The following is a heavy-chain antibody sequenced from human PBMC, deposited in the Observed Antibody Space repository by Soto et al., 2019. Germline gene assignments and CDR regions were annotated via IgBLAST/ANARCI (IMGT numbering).Heavy chain of an antibody. CDR3: AKDPAGYYDSSGYYYPEYYFDY. V-gene: IGHV3-23*01. CDR1: GFTFSSYA. J-gene: IGHJ4*02. D-gene: IGHD3-22*01. CDR2: ISGSGGST. Sequence: GGSLRLSCAASGFTFSSYAMSWVRQAPGKGLEWVSAISGSGGSTYYADSVKGRFTISRDNSKNTLYLQMNSLRAEDTAVYYCAKDPAGYYDSSGYYYPEYYFDYWGQGTLVTVSS.